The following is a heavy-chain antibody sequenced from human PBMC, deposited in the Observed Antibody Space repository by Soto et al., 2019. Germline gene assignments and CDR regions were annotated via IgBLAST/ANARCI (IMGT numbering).Heavy chain of an antibody. D-gene: IGHD3-16*01. J-gene: IGHJ6*02. CDR2: ILYDGSDK. CDR1: GFTFGNYG. Sequence: QVQLVESGGGVVQPGTSLRLSSAASGFTFGNYGMHWVRQPPGKGLEWISSILYDGSDKYYADSVKGRFTISRDGSKNTLYLQMDSLRPEDSAVYYCAKWGEVSHNPGGNYDYGMDVWGQGTTVTVSS. CDR3: AKWGEVSHNPGGNYDYGMDV. V-gene: IGHV3-30*18.